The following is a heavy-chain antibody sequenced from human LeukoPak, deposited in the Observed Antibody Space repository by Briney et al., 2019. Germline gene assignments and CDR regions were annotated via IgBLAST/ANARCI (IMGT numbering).Heavy chain of an antibody. CDR1: GYTFTVYY. J-gene: IGHJ6*03. Sequence: ASVKVSCKASGYTFTVYYLHWVRQAPGQGPEWMGWINPNSGGSNSAQKFQGRVTMTRDTSINTAYMELSRLTSDDTAVYYCARVRRITRTPGDYYYYMDVWGKGTTVTVSS. CDR3: ARVRRITRTPGDYYYYMDV. V-gene: IGHV1-2*02. CDR2: INPNSGGS. D-gene: IGHD1-7*01.